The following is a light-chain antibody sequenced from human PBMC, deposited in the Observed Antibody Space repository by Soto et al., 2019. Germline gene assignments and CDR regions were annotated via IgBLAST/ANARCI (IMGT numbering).Light chain of an antibody. CDR2: DVS. Sequence: QSVLTQPASVSGSPGQSITISCTGTSSDVGGYNYVSWYQQHPGKAPKLMIYDVSNWPSGVSNRFSGSKSGNTASLTISGLQAEDEADYYCSSYTSSSTLPYVFGTGTQLTVL. CDR1: SSDVGGYNY. V-gene: IGLV2-14*01. J-gene: IGLJ1*01. CDR3: SSYTSSSTLPYV.